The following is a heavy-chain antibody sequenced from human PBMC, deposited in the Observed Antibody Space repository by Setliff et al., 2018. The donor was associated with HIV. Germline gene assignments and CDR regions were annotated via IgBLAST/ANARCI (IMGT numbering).Heavy chain of an antibody. D-gene: IGHD6-19*01. CDR1: GDTLTELS. V-gene: IGHV1-24*01. CDR3: ARAPWSRGWSDAFDV. CDR2: FDPEDGET. Sequence: GASVKVSCKVSGDTLTELSIHWVRQAPGKGLEWMGGFDPEDGETVYAQKFQGRVTMTADMSTSTAYMEVRSLTSDDTAVYYCARAPWSRGWSDAFDVWGQGTMVTVSS. J-gene: IGHJ3*01.